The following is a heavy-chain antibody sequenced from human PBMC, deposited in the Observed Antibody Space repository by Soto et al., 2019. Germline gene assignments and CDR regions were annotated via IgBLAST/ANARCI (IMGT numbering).Heavy chain of an antibody. J-gene: IGHJ4*02. CDR2: VNPYTGAK. Sequence: QVQLVQSGDDVKKPGASVKVSCKTSGYSFTDYPIRWVRQAPGQGLEWMGWVNPYTGAKQYVSRFYASVTMTTDTYTNTAYLELRSLRSEDTAVYFCARRVALELKQYFVDYWGQGTLVTITS. V-gene: IGHV1-18*04. CDR1: GYSFTDYP. CDR3: ARRVALELKQYFVDY. D-gene: IGHD1-26*01.